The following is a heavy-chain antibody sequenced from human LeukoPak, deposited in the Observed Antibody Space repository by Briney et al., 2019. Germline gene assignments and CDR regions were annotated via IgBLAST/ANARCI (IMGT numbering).Heavy chain of an antibody. CDR1: GGSINGDY. V-gene: IGHV4-59*01. CDR3: AKETVVVPADDWFGP. D-gene: IGHD2-21*01. J-gene: IGHJ5*02. CDR2: IHYSGRT. Sequence: PSETLSLTCSVSGGSINGDYWSWIRQTPGKGLEWIGYIHYSGRTSYNPSLKSRVTISVDTSKNQFSLRLASVTAADTAVYYCAKETVVVPADDWFGPWGQGTRVSVSS.